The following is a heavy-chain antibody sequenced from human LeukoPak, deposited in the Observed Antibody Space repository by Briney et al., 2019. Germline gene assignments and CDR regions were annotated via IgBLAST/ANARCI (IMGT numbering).Heavy chain of an antibody. CDR1: GYTFTGYY. J-gene: IGHJ1*01. CDR3: GKDHLYCGGGSCYAEYFQH. Sequence: GASVKVSCKASGYTFTGYYMHWVRQAPGQGLEWMGWINPNSGGTNYAQKFQGRVTMTRDTSISTAYMELSRLRSDDTAVYYCGKDHLYCGGGSCYAEYFQHWGQGTLVTFSS. V-gene: IGHV1-2*02. CDR2: INPNSGGT. D-gene: IGHD2-15*01.